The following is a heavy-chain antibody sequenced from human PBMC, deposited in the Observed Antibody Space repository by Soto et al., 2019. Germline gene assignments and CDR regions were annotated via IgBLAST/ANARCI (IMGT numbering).Heavy chain of an antibody. D-gene: IGHD1-26*01. Sequence: PGESLKISCQASGYMFTTYWIGWGRQMPGKGLEWMGIFYPGDSDSTYSPSFQGQVTISGDKSISAAYLQWSSLKASDTAIYYCARGGKGGSNFYGLDVWGQGTTVTVCS. J-gene: IGHJ6*02. CDR3: ARGGKGGSNFYGLDV. V-gene: IGHV5-51*01. CDR2: FYPGDSDS. CDR1: GYMFTTYW.